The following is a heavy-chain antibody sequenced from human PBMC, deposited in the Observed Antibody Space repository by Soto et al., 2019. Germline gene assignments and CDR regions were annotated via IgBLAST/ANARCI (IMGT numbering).Heavy chain of an antibody. Sequence: QVQLVQSGAEVKKPGTSVTVSCEVSGGTFSNYAITWVRQAPGQGLEWLGGAIPVYGSTNYAPKFQGRVTITAGEYATTTFMELSRLRSDDTEVYYCARRGVANSRDAFDIWGQGTLVTVS. CDR3: ARRGVANSRDAFDI. J-gene: IGHJ3*02. CDR1: GGTFSNYA. CDR2: AIPVYGST. V-gene: IGHV1-69*01. D-gene: IGHD1-26*01.